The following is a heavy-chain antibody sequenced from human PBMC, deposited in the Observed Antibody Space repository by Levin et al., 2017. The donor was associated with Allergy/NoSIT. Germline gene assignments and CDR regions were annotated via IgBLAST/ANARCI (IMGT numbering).Heavy chain of an antibody. CDR1: VASISSSSFY. J-gene: IGHJ6*03. CDR2: VYYNGST. D-gene: IGHD6-13*01. Sequence: PGGSLRLSCTVSVASISSSSFYWGWIRQPPGKGLEWIGSVYYNGSTYYNQSLKSRVTISVDTSKNQFSLKLKSVTAADTAVYYCARHRDTVSSSWYFSRYSSHYMDVWGKGTTVTVSS. V-gene: IGHV4-39*01. CDR3: ARHRDTVSSSWYFSRYSSHYMDV.